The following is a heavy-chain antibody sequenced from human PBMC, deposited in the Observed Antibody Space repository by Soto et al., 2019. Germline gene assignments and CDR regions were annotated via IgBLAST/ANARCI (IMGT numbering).Heavy chain of an antibody. V-gene: IGHV3-23*01. J-gene: IGHJ4*02. D-gene: IGHD2-8*02. CDR1: GFPFSSYV. CDR2: ISGGGSNT. CDR3: AKTITTPPSEDSTGRGALIDH. Sequence: EVQLLESGGGLVQRGGSLRLSCAASGFPFSSYVMSWVRQAPGKGLEWVSGISGGGSNTFYADSVKGRFTISRDNSKNTLSLQMNGLRPDDTALYYCAKTITTPPSEDSTGRGALIDHWGRGARVIVSS.